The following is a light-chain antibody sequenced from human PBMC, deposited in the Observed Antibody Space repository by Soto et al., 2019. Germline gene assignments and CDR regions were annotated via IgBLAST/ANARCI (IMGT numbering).Light chain of an antibody. J-gene: IGKJ4*01. Sequence: DIQMTQSPSSVSASAGDRVTITCRASQSISSWLGWYQQKPGKAPKLLIYAASSLQSGVPTRFSGSGSGTDFTPTISSQQPEVFATYYYQQANSFPFTFGRGTKLEIK. CDR3: QQANSFPFT. V-gene: IGKV1-12*01. CDR1: QSISSW. CDR2: AAS.